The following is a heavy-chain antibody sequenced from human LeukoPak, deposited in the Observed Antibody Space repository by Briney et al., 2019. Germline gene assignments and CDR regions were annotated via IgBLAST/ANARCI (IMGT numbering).Heavy chain of an antibody. V-gene: IGHV3-33*08. CDR3: ARATVTRWFDP. D-gene: IGHD4-17*01. Sequence: GSLRLSCAASGFIFSHYSMNWVRQAPGKGLEWVAVIWYDGTNKYYADSVKGRFTISRDNSKNTLYLQMNSLRAEDTAVYYCARATVTRWFDPWGQGTLVTVSS. CDR1: GFIFSHYS. CDR2: IWYDGTNK. J-gene: IGHJ5*02.